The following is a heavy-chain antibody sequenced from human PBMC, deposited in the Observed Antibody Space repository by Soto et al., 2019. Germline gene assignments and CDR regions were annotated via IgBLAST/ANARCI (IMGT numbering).Heavy chain of an antibody. Sequence: QVQLMQSGAEVRKAGSSVRVSCKASGDTYNNYAFNWVRQAPGQGLEWMGGIFPFIKTANYAQKFQGRVTITAEDSTSTVYMDLGSLRSEDTAVYYCARGGYSSSYRFDHWGQGTLVTVSS. D-gene: IGHD6-13*01. CDR2: IFPFIKTA. V-gene: IGHV1-69*01. J-gene: IGHJ4*02. CDR3: ARGGYSSSYRFDH. CDR1: GDTYNNYA.